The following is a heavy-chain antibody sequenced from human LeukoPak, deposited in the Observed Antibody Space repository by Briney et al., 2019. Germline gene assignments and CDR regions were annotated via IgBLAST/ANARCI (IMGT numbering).Heavy chain of an antibody. CDR2: IRYDGSNK. CDR3: ARAHSTGTTYDAFDI. CDR1: GFTFSSYG. D-gene: IGHD1-1*01. Sequence: GGSLRLSCGASGFTFSSYGMHWVRQAPGKGLEWVAFIRYDGSNKYYADSVKGRFTISRDNSKNTLYLQMNSLRAEDTAVYYCARAHSTGTTYDAFDIWGQGTMVTVSS. V-gene: IGHV3-30*02. J-gene: IGHJ3*02.